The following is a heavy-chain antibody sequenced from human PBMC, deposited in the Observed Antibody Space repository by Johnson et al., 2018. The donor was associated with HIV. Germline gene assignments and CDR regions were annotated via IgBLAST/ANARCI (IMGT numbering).Heavy chain of an antibody. D-gene: IGHD3-22*01. J-gene: IGHJ3*01. V-gene: IGHV3-11*01. CDR2: ISSSGSTI. Sequence: QVQLVESGGGLVQPGGSLRLSCAASGFTFSDYYMSWIRQAPGKGLEWVSNISSSGSTIYYADSVKGRFTISRDNAKNSLYLQMNSLRAEDTAVYYCARAYYDSTGYYPHAFHVWGQGTMVTVSS. CDR3: ARAYYDSTGYYPHAFHV. CDR1: GFTFSDYY.